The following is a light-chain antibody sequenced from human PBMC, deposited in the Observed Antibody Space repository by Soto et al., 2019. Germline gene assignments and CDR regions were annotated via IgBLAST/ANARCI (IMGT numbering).Light chain of an antibody. CDR2: EVT. CDR3: CSYSYTGAATVV. Sequence: QSALTQPPSVSGSPGQSVTISCVGSSSDITYNRVSWYQQPPGTAPRLIIFEVTHRPSGVPDRFSGSKSGNTASLTISGLQTEDEADYYCCSYSYTGAATVVFGGGTKLTVL. J-gene: IGLJ2*01. CDR1: SSDITYNR. V-gene: IGLV2-18*02.